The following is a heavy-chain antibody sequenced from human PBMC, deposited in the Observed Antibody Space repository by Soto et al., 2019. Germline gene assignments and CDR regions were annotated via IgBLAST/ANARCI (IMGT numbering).Heavy chain of an antibody. CDR3: ARVDRYCSGGSCYGHTYYYYGMDV. D-gene: IGHD2-15*01. CDR1: GGSISSYY. V-gene: IGHV4-59*01. Sequence: XETLSLTFTVSGGSISSYYWSWIRQPPGKGLEWIGYIYCSGSTNYNPSLKSRVTISVDTSKNQFSLKLSSVTAADTAVYYCARVDRYCSGGSCYGHTYYYYGMDVWGQGTTVTVSS. CDR2: IYCSGST. J-gene: IGHJ6*02.